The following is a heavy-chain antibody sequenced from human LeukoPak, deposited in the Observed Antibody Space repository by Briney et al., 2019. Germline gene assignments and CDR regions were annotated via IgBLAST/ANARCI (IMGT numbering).Heavy chain of an antibody. Sequence: ASVKVSCKTSGYTFTTYGINWVRQAPGQGLEWMGWISVYNGNKNYGQNFQGRLTLTTDTSTSTAYMELKSLKSDDTAVYFCARDHHDFWSGYLGNNYFDNWGQGTLVTVSS. J-gene: IGHJ4*02. CDR2: ISVYNGNK. CDR3: ARDHHDFWSGYLGNNYFDN. CDR1: GYTFTTYG. V-gene: IGHV1-18*01. D-gene: IGHD3-3*01.